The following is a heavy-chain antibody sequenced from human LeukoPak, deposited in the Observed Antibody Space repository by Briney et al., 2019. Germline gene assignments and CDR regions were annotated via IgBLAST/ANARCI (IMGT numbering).Heavy chain of an antibody. V-gene: IGHV3-21*01. Sequence: TGGSLRLSCAASGFTFSSYSMNWVRQAPGKGLEWVSSITSSSSSYIYYADSVKGRFTISRDNAKNSLYLQMNSLRAEDTAVYYCARDCLSSGEWALLFDIWGQGTMVTVSS. CDR2: ITSSSSSYI. J-gene: IGHJ3*02. CDR1: GFTFSSYS. D-gene: IGHD1-26*01. CDR3: ARDCLSSGEWALLFDI.